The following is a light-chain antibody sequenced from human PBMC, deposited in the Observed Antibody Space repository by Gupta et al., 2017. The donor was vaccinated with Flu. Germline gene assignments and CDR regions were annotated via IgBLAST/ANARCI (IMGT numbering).Light chain of an antibody. J-gene: IGKJ1*01. V-gene: IGKV1-12*01. CDR3: QRTDNFPWT. CDR2: AAS. CDR1: QGISAW. Sequence: GDTVTITCRASQGISAWLAWYQQKPGKAPKLLMSAASSLESGVPTRFSGSGSGTDFTLTISRLQPEDFATYYCQRTDNFPWTFGQGTKVENK.